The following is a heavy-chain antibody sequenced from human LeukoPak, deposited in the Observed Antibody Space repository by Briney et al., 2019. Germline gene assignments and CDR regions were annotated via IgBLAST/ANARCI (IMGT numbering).Heavy chain of an antibody. J-gene: IGHJ3*02. CDR2: IYYSGST. CDR1: GGSISSYY. D-gene: IGHD5-24*01. V-gene: IGHV4-59*08. Sequence: SETLSLTCTVSGGSISSYYWSWIRQPPGKGLEWIGYIYYSGSTNYNPSLKSRVTISVDTSKNQFSLKLSSVTAADTAVYYCARHERERWLWRGAFDIWGQGTMVTVSS. CDR3: ARHERERWLWRGAFDI.